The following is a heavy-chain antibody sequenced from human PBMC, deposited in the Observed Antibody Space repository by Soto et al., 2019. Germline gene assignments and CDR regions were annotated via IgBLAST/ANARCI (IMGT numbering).Heavy chain of an antibody. CDR1: GDSVSSNSAA. CDR3: ARGSVVAATCWFDP. Sequence: SQPLSLTCAISGDSVSSNSAAWNWIRQSPSRCLEWLGRTYYRSKWYNDYVVSVKSRITINPDTSKNQFSLQLNSVTPEDTAVYYCARGSVVAATCWFDPWGQGTLVTVSS. V-gene: IGHV6-1*01. CDR2: TYYRSKWYN. J-gene: IGHJ5*02. D-gene: IGHD2-15*01.